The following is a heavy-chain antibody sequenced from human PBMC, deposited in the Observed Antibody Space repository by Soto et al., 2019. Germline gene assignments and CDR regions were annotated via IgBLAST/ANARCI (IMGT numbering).Heavy chain of an antibody. V-gene: IGHV4-59*02. CDR1: GDSVTSHY. CDR3: ATIRFLEWLLSWPCWFDP. D-gene: IGHD3-3*01. Sequence: SETLSLTCSFSGDSVTSHYFTWIRQSPEKGLEWIGYMHYTGFSHYNPSLKSRLTISVDKSKNQFTLQLTSVTVADTAVYYCATIRFLEWLLSWPCWFDPWGQGTLVTVSS. J-gene: IGHJ5*02. CDR2: MHYTGFS.